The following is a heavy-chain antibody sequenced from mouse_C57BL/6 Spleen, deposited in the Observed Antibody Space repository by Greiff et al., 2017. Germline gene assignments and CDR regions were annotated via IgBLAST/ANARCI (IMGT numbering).Heavy chain of an antibody. CDR3: ARALFFYGPYYFDY. D-gene: IGHD1-1*01. V-gene: IGHV5-4*03. CDR2: ISDGGSYT. J-gene: IGHJ2*01. Sequence: EVMLVESGGGLVKPGGSLKLSCAASGFTFRSYAMSWVRQTPEKRLEWVATISDGGSYTYSPDNVKGRFTISRDNAKNNLYLQMSHLKSEDTAMYYCARALFFYGPYYFDYWGQGTTLTVSS. CDR1: GFTFRSYA.